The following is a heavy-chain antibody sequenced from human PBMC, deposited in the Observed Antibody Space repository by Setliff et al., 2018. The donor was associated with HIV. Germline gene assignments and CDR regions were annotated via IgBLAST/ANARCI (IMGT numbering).Heavy chain of an antibody. CDR1: GFTFSSYS. CDR2: VSTSSSYI. D-gene: IGHD1-26*01. V-gene: IGHV3-21*04. Sequence: GGSLRLSCAASGFTFSSYSMNWVRQTPGKGLEWVSYVSTSSSYIYYADSVKGRFTISRDNAKNSLYLQMNSLRAEDTAVYYCARDRGLRGMLLSSKELGFYCMDVWGKGTTVTVSS. CDR3: ARDRGLRGMLLSSKELGFYCMDV. J-gene: IGHJ6*03.